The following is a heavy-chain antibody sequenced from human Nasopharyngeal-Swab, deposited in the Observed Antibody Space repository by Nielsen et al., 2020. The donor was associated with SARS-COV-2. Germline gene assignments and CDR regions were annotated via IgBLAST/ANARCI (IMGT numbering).Heavy chain of an antibody. CDR2: INVANGDT. D-gene: IGHD3-22*01. CDR3: VKDQHAYYYERWGFDY. J-gene: IGHJ4*02. V-gene: IGHV1-3*01. CDR1: GYTFTAYA. Sequence: ASVKVSCKASGYTFTAYAMHWVRQAPGQGLEWLGWINVANGDTRYSQKFQGRVTITRDTSASTGYMELTSLRSEDTAVYYCVKDQHAYYYERWGFDYWGQGTLVTVSS.